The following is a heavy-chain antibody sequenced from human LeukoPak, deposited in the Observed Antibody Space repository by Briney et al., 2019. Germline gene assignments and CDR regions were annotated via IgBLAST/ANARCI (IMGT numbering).Heavy chain of an antibody. CDR1: GYSFTSYW. V-gene: IGHV5-51*01. J-gene: IGHJ4*02. CDR2: IYPGHSDT. CDR3: ARQGCGSCYTD. D-gene: IGHD2-15*01. Sequence: GESLXISCKGSGYSFTSYWIGWGRQMPGKGLEWMGIIYPGHSDTRSTPSFQGQVTISADKSISTAYLQWSSLKASDTAMYYCARQGCGSCYTDWGQGTLVTVSS.